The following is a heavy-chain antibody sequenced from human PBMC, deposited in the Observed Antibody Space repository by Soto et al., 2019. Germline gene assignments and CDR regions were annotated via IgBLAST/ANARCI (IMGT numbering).Heavy chain of an antibody. J-gene: IGHJ6*02. V-gene: IGHV4-30-4*01. CDR2: IYYSGST. Sequence: SETLSLTCTVSGGSISSGDYYWSWIRQPPGKGLEWIGYIYYSGSTYYNPSLKSRVTISVDTSKNQFYLKLSSVTAADTAVYYCARAHTGGDYYDGSGYLSLGIDGWGQGNTLTVSS. CDR1: GGSISSGDYY. CDR3: ARAHTGGDYYDGSGYLSLGIDG. D-gene: IGHD3-22*01.